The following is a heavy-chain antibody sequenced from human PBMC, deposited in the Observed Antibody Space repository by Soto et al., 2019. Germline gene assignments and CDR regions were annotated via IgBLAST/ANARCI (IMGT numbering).Heavy chain of an antibody. Sequence: ASVKVSCKASGYTFTSYGISWVRQAPGQGLEWMGWISAYNGNTNYAQKLQGRVTMTTDTSTSTAYMELRSLRSDDTAVYYCARRIDCSSTSCSSEYFQHWGQGTLVTVS. CDR1: GYTFTSYG. CDR2: ISAYNGNT. J-gene: IGHJ1*01. CDR3: ARRIDCSSTSCSSEYFQH. D-gene: IGHD2-2*01. V-gene: IGHV1-18*01.